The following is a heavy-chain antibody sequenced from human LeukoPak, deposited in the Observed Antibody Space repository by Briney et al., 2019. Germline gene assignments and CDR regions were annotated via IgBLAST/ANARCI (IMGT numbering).Heavy chain of an antibody. CDR2: INPNSGGT. D-gene: IGHD2-15*01. V-gene: IGHV1-2*02. CDR3: ARGPNCSGGSRSSFYYYMDV. J-gene: IGHJ6*03. CDR1: GYTFTGYY. Sequence: ASVKVSCKASGYTFTGYYMHWVRQAPGQGLEWMGWINPNSGGTNYAQKFQGRVTMTRDTSISTAYMELSRLRSDDTAVYYCARGPNCSGGSRSSFYYYMDVWGKGTTVTVSS.